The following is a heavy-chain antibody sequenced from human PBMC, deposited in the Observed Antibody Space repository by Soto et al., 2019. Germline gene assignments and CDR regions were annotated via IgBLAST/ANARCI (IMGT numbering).Heavy chain of an antibody. Sequence: ASVKVSCKASGGTFSSYAISWVRQAPGRGLEWMGGIIPIFGTANYAQKFQGRVTITADESTSTAYMELSSLRSEDTAVYYCARSSPRIDAFDIWGQGTMVTVSS. CDR3: ARSSPRIDAFDI. CDR2: IIPIFGTA. J-gene: IGHJ3*02. CDR1: GGTFSSYA. V-gene: IGHV1-69*13.